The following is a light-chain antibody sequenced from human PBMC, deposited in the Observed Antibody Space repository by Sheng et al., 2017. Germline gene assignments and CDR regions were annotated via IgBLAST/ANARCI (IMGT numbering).Light chain of an antibody. CDR1: NSNIGKSD. CDR3: QSYDSSLSAFYV. J-gene: IGLJ1*01. V-gene: IGLV1-40*01. CDR2: GNS. Sequence: QSVLTQPPSVSAAPGQKVTISCSGSNSNIGKSDVSWYQQVPRTAPKLLIYGNSNRPSGVPDRFSGSKSGTSASLAITGLQAEDEADYYCQSYDSSLSAFYVFGTGTKVTVL.